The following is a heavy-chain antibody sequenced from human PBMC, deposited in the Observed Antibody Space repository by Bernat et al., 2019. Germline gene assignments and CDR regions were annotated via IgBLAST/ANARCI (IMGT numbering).Heavy chain of an antibody. CDR1: SGSFSGYY. V-gene: IGHV4-34*01. J-gene: IGHJ5*02. Sequence: QVQLQQWGAGLLKPSETLSLTCAVYSGSFSGYYWSWIRQPPGKGLEWIGEINHSGSTNYNPSLKSRVTISVDTSKNQFSLKLSSVTAADTAVYYCARGVVVVVAATRGWFDPWGQGTLVTVSS. CDR2: INHSGST. CDR3: ARGVVVVVAATRGWFDP. D-gene: IGHD2-15*01.